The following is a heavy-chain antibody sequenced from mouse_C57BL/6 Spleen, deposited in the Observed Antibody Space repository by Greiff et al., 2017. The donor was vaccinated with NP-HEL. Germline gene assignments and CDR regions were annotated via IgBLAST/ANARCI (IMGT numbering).Heavy chain of an antibody. CDR2: INPNYGTT. D-gene: IGHD1-1*01. J-gene: IGHJ2*01. Sequence: EVKLVESGPELVKPGASVKISCKASGYSFTDYNMNWVQQSTGKSLEWIGVINPNYGTTSYNQKFKGKATLTVDQSSSTAYMQLNSLTSEDSAVNYCARGGSPYYFDYWGQGTTLTVSS. CDR1: GYSFTDYN. CDR3: ARGGSPYYFDY. V-gene: IGHV1-39*01.